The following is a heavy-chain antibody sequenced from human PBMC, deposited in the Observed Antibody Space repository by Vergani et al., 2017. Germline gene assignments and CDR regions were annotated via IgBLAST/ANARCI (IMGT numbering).Heavy chain of an antibody. CDR2: LTGGGGST. CDR3: VKDAGSYENFFDS. CDR1: GFTFSTYA. V-gene: IGHV3-23*01. Sequence: EVQLLESGGSLKQPGGSVRLSCAASGFTFSTYAMHWVRQAPGKGLDWVSALTGGGGSTYYADSFKGRFIISRANSRYPLYLQMNSLRPEDTATYYCVKDAGSYENFFDSWGQGTLFTVSS. J-gene: IGHJ4*02. D-gene: IGHD1-26*01.